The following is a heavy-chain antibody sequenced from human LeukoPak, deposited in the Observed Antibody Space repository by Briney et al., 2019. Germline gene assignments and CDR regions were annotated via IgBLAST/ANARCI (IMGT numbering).Heavy chain of an antibody. Sequence: GGPLRLSCAASGFTFSSYSMNWVRQAPGKGLEWVSSISSSSSYIYYADSVKGRFTISRNNDKNSLYLQMNSLRAEDTAVYYCARGMPDYDYVWGSYRPFDYWGQGTLVTVSS. V-gene: IGHV3-21*01. D-gene: IGHD3-16*01. J-gene: IGHJ4*02. CDR1: GFTFSSYS. CDR2: ISSSSSYI. CDR3: ARGMPDYDYVWGSYRPFDY.